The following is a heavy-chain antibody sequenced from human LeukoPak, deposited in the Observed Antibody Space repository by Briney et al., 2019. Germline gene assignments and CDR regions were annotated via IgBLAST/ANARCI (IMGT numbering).Heavy chain of an antibody. V-gene: IGHV4-59*08. J-gene: IGHJ4*02. CDR3: ARLDTTKGAVLDY. D-gene: IGHD5-18*01. CDR1: GGSISSYY. CDR2: IYYNGNT. Sequence: SETLSLTCTVSGGSISSYYWSWIRQPPGKGLEWIGYIYYNGNTNYNPSLKSRVTISVDTSKNQFSLRLSSVTAADTAVYYCARLDTTKGAVLDYWGQGTLVTVSS.